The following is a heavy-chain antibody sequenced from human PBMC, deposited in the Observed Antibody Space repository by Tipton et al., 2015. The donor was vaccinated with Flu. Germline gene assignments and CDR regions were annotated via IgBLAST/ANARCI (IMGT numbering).Heavy chain of an antibody. Sequence: TLSLTCVVHGGSFSGYYWSWIRRSPGKGLELIGEIDHSGTTNYSPFLKSRVTISRDTSKIQFSLNMGSVTAADTAVYYCARSIVGSGSQYPVGYYYYGMDVWGQGTTVTVSS. J-gene: IGHJ6*02. D-gene: IGHD3-10*01. CDR1: GGSFSGYY. CDR2: IDHSGTT. V-gene: IGHV4-34*01. CDR3: ARSIVGSGSQYPVGYYYYGMDV.